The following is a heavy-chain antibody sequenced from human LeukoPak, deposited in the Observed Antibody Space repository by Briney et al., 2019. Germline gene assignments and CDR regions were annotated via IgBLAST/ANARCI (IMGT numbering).Heavy chain of an antibody. CDR2: IYYSGTT. CDR3: ARGGFYGHPFEF. Sequence: PSETLSLTCTVSGVSISDSIYYWGWIRQPPGKGLEWIGSIYYSGTTYYNPSLESRVAISVDTSNNQVSLNLSSVTAADTAKYFCARGGFYGHPFEFGGHGTLVTVSS. V-gene: IGHV4-39*07. CDR1: GVSISDSIYY. J-gene: IGHJ4*01. D-gene: IGHD3-10*01.